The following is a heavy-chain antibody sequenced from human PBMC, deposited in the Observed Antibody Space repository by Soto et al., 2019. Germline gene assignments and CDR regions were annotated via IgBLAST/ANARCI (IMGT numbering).Heavy chain of an antibody. D-gene: IGHD1-26*01. CDR3: ARDFPASGIVGATAFRYFDY. CDR1: GGTFSSYA. J-gene: IGHJ4*02. V-gene: IGHV1-69*13. CDR2: IIPIFGTA. Sequence: SVKVSCKASGGTFSSYAISWVRQAPGQGLEWMGGIIPIFGTANYAQKFQGRVTITADESTSTAYTELSSLRSEDTAVYYCARDFPASGIVGATAFRYFDYWGQGTLVTVSS.